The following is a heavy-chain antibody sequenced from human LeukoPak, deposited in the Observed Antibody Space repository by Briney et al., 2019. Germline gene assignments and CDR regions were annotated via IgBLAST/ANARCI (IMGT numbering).Heavy chain of an antibody. Sequence: PSETLSLTCAVYGGSFSGHSWSWIRQAPGKGLEWIGEISHTGGINYNPSLKSRVTISADTSKNQFSLRLTSVTAADTAVYYCARHVHVSMIVVILSDYIDYWGRGTLVSVSS. CDR1: GGSFSGHS. J-gene: IGHJ4*02. CDR2: ISHTGGI. D-gene: IGHD3-22*01. V-gene: IGHV4-34*01. CDR3: ARHVHVSMIVVILSDYIDY.